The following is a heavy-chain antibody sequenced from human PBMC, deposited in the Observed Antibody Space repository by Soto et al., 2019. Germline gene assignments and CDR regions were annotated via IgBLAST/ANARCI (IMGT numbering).Heavy chain of an antibody. D-gene: IGHD3-3*01. CDR2: IYYSGST. V-gene: IGHV4-31*03. Sequence: SETLSLTCTVSGGSIRSGGYYWSWIRQHPGKGLEWIGYIYYSGSTYYNPSLKSRVTISVDTSKNQFSLKLSSVTAADTAVYYCARALPYDFWSGYYSHGMDVWGQGTTVTVSS. J-gene: IGHJ6*02. CDR1: GGSIRSGGYY. CDR3: ARALPYDFWSGYYSHGMDV.